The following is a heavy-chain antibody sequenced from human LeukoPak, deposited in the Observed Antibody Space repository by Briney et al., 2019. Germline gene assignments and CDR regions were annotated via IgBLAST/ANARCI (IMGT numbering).Heavy chain of an antibody. CDR2: INPNSGGT. CDR1: GYTFTGYY. Sequence: ASVKVSCKASGYTFTGYYMHWVRQAPGQGLEWMGWINPNSGGTNYAQKFQGRVTMTRDTSISTAYMELSRLRSDDTAMYYCARRCMSGYCSSGGPMDDYWGQGTLVTVSS. D-gene: IGHD2-15*01. CDR3: ARRCMSGYCSSGGPMDDY. J-gene: IGHJ4*02. V-gene: IGHV1-2*02.